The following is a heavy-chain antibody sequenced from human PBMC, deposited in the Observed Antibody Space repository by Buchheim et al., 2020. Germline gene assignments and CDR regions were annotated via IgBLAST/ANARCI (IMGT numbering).Heavy chain of an antibody. V-gene: IGHV4-34*01. CDR1: GGSFSGYY. CDR3: ARNSGGIQLWRPYYYGMDV. CDR2: INHSGST. Sequence: QVQLQQWGAGLLKPSETLSLTCAVYGGSFSGYYWSWIRQPPGKGLEWIGEINHSGSTNYNPSLKSRVTISVDTSKNQFSLKLSSVTAADTAVYYCARNSGGIQLWRPYYYGMDVWGQGTT. D-gene: IGHD5-18*01. J-gene: IGHJ6*02.